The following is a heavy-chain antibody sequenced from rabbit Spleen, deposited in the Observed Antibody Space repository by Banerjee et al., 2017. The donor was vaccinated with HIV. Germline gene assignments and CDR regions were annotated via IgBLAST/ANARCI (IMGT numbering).Heavy chain of an antibody. V-gene: IGHV1S45*01. D-gene: IGHD8-1*01. CDR1: GFSFSSSYF. CDR2: IYAGSSGST. Sequence: QEQLVESGGGLVQPEGSLTLTCTASGFSFSSSYFMCWVRQAPGKGLEWIGCIYAGSSGSTYYASWAKGRFTISKTSSTTVTLQMTSLTAADTATYFCARDGTGGTYASFNLWGQGTLVTVS. CDR3: ARDGTGGTYASFNL. J-gene: IGHJ4*01.